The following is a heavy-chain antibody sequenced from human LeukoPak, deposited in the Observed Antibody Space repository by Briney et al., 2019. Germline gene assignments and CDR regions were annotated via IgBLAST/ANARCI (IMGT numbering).Heavy chain of an antibody. D-gene: IGHD2-2*01. V-gene: IGHV1-69*13. CDR2: IIPNFGTA. CDR1: GGTFSSYA. J-gene: IGHJ6*04. Sequence: SVKVSCKASGGTFSSYAISWVRQAPGQGLEWMGGIIPNFGTANYAQKFQGRVTITADESTSTAYMELSSLRSEDTAVYYCARARCSSTSCYSQYYGMDVWGKGTTVTVSS. CDR3: ARARCSSTSCYSQYYGMDV.